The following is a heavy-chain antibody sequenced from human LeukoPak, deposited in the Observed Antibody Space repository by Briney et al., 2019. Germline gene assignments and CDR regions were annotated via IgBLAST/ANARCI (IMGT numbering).Heavy chain of an antibody. CDR1: GYSFNRYW. CDR2: IYPGDSDT. D-gene: IGHD6-13*01. CDR3: ATSLGPNWFDP. Sequence: GESLKIPCKGSGYSFNRYWIGWVRQMPAKGLAWMGIIYPGDSDTRYSPSFQGQVTISADKSISTAYLQWSSLKASDTAMYYCATSLGPNWFDPWGQGTLVTVSS. J-gene: IGHJ5*02. V-gene: IGHV5-51*01.